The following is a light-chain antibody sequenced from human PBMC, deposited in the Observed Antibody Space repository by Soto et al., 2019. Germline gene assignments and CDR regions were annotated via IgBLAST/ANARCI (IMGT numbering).Light chain of an antibody. CDR2: GAS. CDR1: QSVSSSY. J-gene: IGKJ1*01. Sequence: EIVLTQSPGTLSLSPGERATLSYRASQSVSSSYLAWYQQKAGQAPRLLIYGASSRATGIPDRFSGSGSGTDFTLTISRLEPEDFAVYYCQQYGSSPQTFGQGTTVEIK. V-gene: IGKV3-20*01. CDR3: QQYGSSPQT.